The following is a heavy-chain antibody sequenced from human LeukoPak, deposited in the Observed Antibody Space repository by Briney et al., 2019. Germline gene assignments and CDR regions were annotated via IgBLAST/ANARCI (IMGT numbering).Heavy chain of an antibody. CDR1: GYTFTSYD. V-gene: IGHV1-8*01. CDR3: ARVPGYCSSTSCYRMLDP. J-gene: IGHJ5*02. Sequence: ASVKVSCKASGYTFTSYDINWVRQATGQGLEWMGWMNPNSGNTGYAQKFQGRVTMTRNTSISTAYMELSSLRSEDTAVYYCARVPGYCSSTSCYRMLDPWGQGTLVTVSS. CDR2: MNPNSGNT. D-gene: IGHD2-2*02.